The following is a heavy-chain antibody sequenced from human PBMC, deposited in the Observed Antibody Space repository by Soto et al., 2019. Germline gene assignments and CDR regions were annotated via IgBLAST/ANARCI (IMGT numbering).Heavy chain of an antibody. CDR1: GGSISSSSYY. D-gene: IGHD3-3*01. J-gene: IGHJ4*02. V-gene: IGHV4-39*01. Sequence: QLQLQESCPVLVKPSETLSLTCTVSGGSISSSSYYWGWIRQPLGKGLEWIGSIYYSGSTYYNPSLKRRVTISVDTSKNQFSLKLSSVTAADTAVYYCARQVGGFLDLSYWGQGTLVTVSS. CDR2: IYYSGST. CDR3: ARQVGGFLDLSY.